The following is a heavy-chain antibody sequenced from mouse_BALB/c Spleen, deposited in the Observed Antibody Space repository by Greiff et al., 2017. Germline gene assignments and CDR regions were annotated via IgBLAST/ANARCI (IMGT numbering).Heavy chain of an antibody. J-gene: IGHJ1*01. CDR3: TRYDSYGSGHWYFDV. Sequence: EVKVVESGGGLVKPGGSLKLSCAASGFTFSSYTMSWVRQTPEKRLEWVATISSGGSYTYYPDSVKGRFTISRDNAKNTLYLQMSSLKSEDTAMYYCTRYDSYGSGHWYFDVWGAGTTVTVSS. D-gene: IGHD1-1*01. CDR2: ISSGGSYT. CDR1: GFTFSSYT. V-gene: IGHV5-6-4*01.